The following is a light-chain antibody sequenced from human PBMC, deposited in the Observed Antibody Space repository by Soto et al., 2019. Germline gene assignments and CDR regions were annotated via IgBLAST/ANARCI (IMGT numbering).Light chain of an antibody. CDR2: AAS. Sequence: AIRMTQSPSSFSASTGDRVTITCRASQGISSYLAWYQQKPGKAPKLLIYAASTLQSGVPSRFSGSGSGTDFTLTISCLQSEDFAVYFCQQYASWPLTFGGGTKVEI. J-gene: IGKJ4*01. V-gene: IGKV1-8*01. CDR3: QQYASWPLT. CDR1: QGISSY.